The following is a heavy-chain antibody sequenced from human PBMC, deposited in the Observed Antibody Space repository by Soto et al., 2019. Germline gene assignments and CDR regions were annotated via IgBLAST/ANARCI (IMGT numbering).Heavy chain of an antibody. CDR1: GYTFTSYV. CDR3: ARDLPRISRIAY. J-gene: IGHJ4*02. V-gene: IGHV1-18*01. Sequence: ASVKVSCKASGYTFTSYVINWVLQAPGQGLEWMGWISAYNGNTNYAQKLQGRVTMTTDTSTSTAYMELRSLRSDDTAVYYCARDLPRISRIAYWGQGTLVTVSS. CDR2: ISAYNGNT. D-gene: IGHD2-15*01.